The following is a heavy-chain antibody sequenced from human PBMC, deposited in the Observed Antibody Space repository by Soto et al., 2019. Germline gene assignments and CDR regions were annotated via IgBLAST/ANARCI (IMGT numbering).Heavy chain of an antibody. CDR1: GFSLSTHGVG. D-gene: IGHD2-8*02. Sequence: QITLKESGPTLVKPTQTLTLTCTFSGFSLSTHGVGVGWIRQPPGKALEWLALIYWDDDKRYSPSLKSRLTNTRYTSKYQVILTMTTTHPVDTATHSCDHIYGGRYGVPASDCPGHRAEAFQSWRQGTPVTVSS. CDR3: DHIYGGRYGVPASDCPGHRAEAFQS. J-gene: IGHJ1*01. V-gene: IGHV2-5*02. CDR2: IYWDDDK.